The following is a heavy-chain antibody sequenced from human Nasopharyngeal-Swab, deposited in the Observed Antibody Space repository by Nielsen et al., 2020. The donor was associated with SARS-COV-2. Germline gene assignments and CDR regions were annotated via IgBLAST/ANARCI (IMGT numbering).Heavy chain of an antibody. CDR1: GGSISSGGYY. V-gene: IGHV4-31*03. Sequence: SETLSLTCTVSGGSISSGGYYWSWIRQHPGKGLEWLGYIYYSGSTYYNPSLKSRVTISVDTSKNQFSLELSSVTAADTAVYYCARRRINGAAAESYMDVWGEGTTVTVSS. J-gene: IGHJ6*03. CDR2: IYYSGST. CDR3: ARRRINGAAAESYMDV. D-gene: IGHD6-13*01.